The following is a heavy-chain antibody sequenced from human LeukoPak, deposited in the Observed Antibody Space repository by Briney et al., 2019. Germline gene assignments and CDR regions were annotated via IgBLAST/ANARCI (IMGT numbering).Heavy chain of an antibody. D-gene: IGHD4-17*01. V-gene: IGHV3-23*01. CDR2: ISGSGGST. CDR3: AKDLTVTEDWYFDL. J-gene: IGHJ2*01. CDR1: GFTFSSYA. Sequence: PGGSLRLSCAASGFTFSSYATSWVRQAPGKGLEWVSAISGSGGSTYYADSVKGRFTISRDNSKNTLYLQMNSLRAEDTAVYYCAKDLTVTEDWYFDLWGRGTLVTVSS.